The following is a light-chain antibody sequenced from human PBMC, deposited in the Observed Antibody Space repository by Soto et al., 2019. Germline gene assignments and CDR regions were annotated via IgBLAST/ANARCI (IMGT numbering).Light chain of an antibody. Sequence: EIVMTQSTATLSVSPGERATLSCSASQSVSSNLAWYQQKPGQAPRLLIYGASTRATGIPARFSGSGSGTEFTLTISSLQSEDFAVYYCQQYNNWRGTFGQGTKVDIK. CDR1: QSVSSN. J-gene: IGKJ1*01. CDR2: GAS. CDR3: QQYNNWRGT. V-gene: IGKV3-15*01.